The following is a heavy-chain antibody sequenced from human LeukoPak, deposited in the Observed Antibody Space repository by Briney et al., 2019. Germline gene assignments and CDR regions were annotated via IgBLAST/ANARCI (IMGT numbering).Heavy chain of an antibody. CDR2: IYWDDDK. CDR1: GFSLITSGVG. V-gene: IGHV2-5*02. Sequence: SGPTLVKPTQTLTLTCTFSGFSLITSGVGVGWIRQPPGKALEWLALIYWDDDKRYSPFLKSRLTISKDTSKNQVVLTMTNMDPVDTATYFCAHRPGQRRDWNYGKFDYWGQGTLVMVSS. J-gene: IGHJ4*02. D-gene: IGHD1-7*01. CDR3: AHRPGQRRDWNYGKFDY.